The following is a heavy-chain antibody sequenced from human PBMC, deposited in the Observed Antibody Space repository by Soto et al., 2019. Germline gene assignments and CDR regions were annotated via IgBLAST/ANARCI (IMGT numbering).Heavy chain of an antibody. Sequence: GGSLRLSCAASGFTFSSYAMHWVRQAPGKGLEWVAVISYDGSNKYYADSVKGRFTISRDNSKNTLYLQMNSLRAEDTAVYYCARSSSSWSYYFDYWGQGTLVTVSS. V-gene: IGHV3-30-3*01. CDR1: GFTFSSYA. D-gene: IGHD6-13*01. CDR2: ISYDGSNK. J-gene: IGHJ4*02. CDR3: ARSSSSWSYYFDY.